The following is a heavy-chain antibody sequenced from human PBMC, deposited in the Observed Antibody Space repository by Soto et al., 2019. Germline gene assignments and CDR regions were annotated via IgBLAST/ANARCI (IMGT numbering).Heavy chain of an antibody. D-gene: IGHD2-15*01. J-gene: IGHJ4*02. CDR2: ISGSGGST. V-gene: IGHV3-23*01. CDR3: AKGNVVVVAATPHYFDY. CDR1: GFTFSSYA. Sequence: EAQLLESGGGLVQPGGSLRLSCAASGFTFSSYAMSWVRQAPGKGLEWVSAISGSGGSTYYADSVKGRFTISRDNSKNTLYLQMNSLRAEDTAVYYCAKGNVVVVAATPHYFDYWGQGTLVTVSS.